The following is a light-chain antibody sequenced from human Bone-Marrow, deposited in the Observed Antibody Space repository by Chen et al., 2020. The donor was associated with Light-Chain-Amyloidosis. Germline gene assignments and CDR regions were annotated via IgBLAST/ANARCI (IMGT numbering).Light chain of an antibody. CDR3: QSADSSGTYEVI. V-gene: IGLV3-25*03. CDR1: DLPTKY. J-gene: IGLJ2*01. Sequence: SYELTQPPSVSVSPGQTARITCSGNDLPTKYAYWYQQKPGQAPVMVIHIDTERPSGIAERFLGASSGATATLTNRGVQAEHEADYHCQSADSSGTYEVIFGGGTKLTV. CDR2: IDT.